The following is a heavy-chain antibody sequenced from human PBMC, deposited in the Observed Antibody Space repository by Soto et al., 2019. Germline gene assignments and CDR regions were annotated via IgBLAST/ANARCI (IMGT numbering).Heavy chain of an antibody. CDR2: IYYSGSA. V-gene: IGHV4-39*01. Sequence: SETLSLTCTVSGDSISTSSYYWGWIRQPPGKGLEWIGSIYYSGSAYYNPSLKSRVTFSVDTPKNQFSLTLNSLTAADTAVYSWARLQKEYYFDCWGQGTLVTVSS. CDR1: GDSISTSSYY. J-gene: IGHJ4*02. CDR3: ARLQKEYYFDC.